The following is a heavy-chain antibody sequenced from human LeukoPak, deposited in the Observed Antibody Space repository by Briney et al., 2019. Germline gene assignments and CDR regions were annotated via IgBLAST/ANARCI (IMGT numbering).Heavy chain of an antibody. V-gene: IGHV3-21*06. CDR1: GFIFSSYT. J-gene: IGHJ4*02. Sequence: GGSLRLPCAASGFIFSSYTMNWVRQAPGKGLEWVSSISSSSSYIYYADSVKGRFTISRDNAKNSLYLQMNSLRAEDTAVYYCATEGRAAAGTHFDYWGQGTLVTVSS. CDR2: ISSSSSYI. D-gene: IGHD6-13*01. CDR3: ATEGRAAAGTHFDY.